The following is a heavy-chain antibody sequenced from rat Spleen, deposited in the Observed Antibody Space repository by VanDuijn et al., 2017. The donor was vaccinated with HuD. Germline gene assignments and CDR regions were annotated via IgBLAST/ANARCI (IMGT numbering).Heavy chain of an antibody. CDR2: INPGGGNI. J-gene: IGHJ2*01. Sequence: EVQLVESGGGLVQPGRSLKLSCAASGFTYSNFVMAWVRQAPTKDLEWVASINPGGGNIFYRDSVKGRFTIFRDNAKSTLHLQMDSLRSEDTATYYCARRARYFDYWGQGVMVTVSS. CDR3: ARRARYFDY. CDR1: GFTYSNFV. V-gene: IGHV5-25*01.